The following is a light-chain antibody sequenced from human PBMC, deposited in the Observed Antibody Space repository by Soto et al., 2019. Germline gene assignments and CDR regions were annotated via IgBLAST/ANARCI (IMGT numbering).Light chain of an antibody. Sequence: EIVLTQSPGTLSLSPGERATLSCRASQSVSSSYLAWYQQKPGQAPRLLIYGASSRATGIPDRFSGSGSGTDFTIPISRLEPEDFAVYYCQQYGSSLRTFGQGTKVEIK. CDR3: QQYGSSLRT. J-gene: IGKJ1*01. CDR1: QSVSSSY. V-gene: IGKV3-20*01. CDR2: GAS.